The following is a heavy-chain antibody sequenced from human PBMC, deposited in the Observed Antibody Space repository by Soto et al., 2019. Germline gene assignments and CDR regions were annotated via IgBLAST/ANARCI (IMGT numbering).Heavy chain of an antibody. D-gene: IGHD3-3*01. Sequence: ASETLSLTCTASGGSISSGGYYWSWIRQHPGKGLEWIGYIYYSGSTYYNPSLKSRVTISVDTSKNQFSLKLSSVTAADTAVYYCARDPHYDFWSGYFDYWGQGTLVTVSS. V-gene: IGHV4-31*03. CDR2: IYYSGST. CDR3: ARDPHYDFWSGYFDY. J-gene: IGHJ4*02. CDR1: GGSISSGGYY.